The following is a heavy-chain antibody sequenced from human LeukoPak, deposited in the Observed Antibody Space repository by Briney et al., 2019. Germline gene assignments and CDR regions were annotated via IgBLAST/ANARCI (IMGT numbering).Heavy chain of an antibody. CDR3: ARDYGGNSGFGY. CDR1: GFTFSSFW. Sequence: GGSLRLSCAASGFTFSSFWMHWVRQAPGKGLVWVSRINSVGSSTSYADSVKGRFTISRDNAKNTLYLQMNSLRAEDTAVYYCARDYGGNSGFGYWGQGTLVTVSS. J-gene: IGHJ4*02. CDR2: INSVGSST. V-gene: IGHV3-74*01. D-gene: IGHD4-23*01.